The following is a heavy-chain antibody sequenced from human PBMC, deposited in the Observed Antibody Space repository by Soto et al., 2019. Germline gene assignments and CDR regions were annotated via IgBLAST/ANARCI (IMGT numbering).Heavy chain of an antibody. CDR3: ARLYSSGYYYLFDY. CDR2: IYYSGST. CDR1: GGSISSYY. Sequence: SETLSLTCTVSGGSISSYYWSWIRQPPGKGLEWIGYIYYSGSTNYNPSLKSRVTISVDTSKNQFSLKLSSVTAADTAVYYCARLYSSGYYYLFDYWGQGTLVTVSS. V-gene: IGHV4-59*08. J-gene: IGHJ4*02. D-gene: IGHD3-22*01.